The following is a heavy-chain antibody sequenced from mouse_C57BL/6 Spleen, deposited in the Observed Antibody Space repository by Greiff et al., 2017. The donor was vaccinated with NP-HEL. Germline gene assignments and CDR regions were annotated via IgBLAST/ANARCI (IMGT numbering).Heavy chain of an antibody. D-gene: IGHD2-10*02. CDR3: ARQTGYEGDAMDY. Sequence: DVHLVESGGGLVKPGGSLKLSCAASGFTFSSYTMSWVRQTPEKRLEWVATISGGGGNTYYPDSVKGRFTISRDNAKNTLYLQMSSLRSEDTALYYCARQTGYEGDAMDYWGQGTSVTVSS. CDR1: GFTFSSYT. J-gene: IGHJ4*01. V-gene: IGHV5-9*01. CDR2: ISGGGGNT.